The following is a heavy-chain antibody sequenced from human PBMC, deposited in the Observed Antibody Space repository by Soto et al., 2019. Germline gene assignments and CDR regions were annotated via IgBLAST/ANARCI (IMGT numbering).Heavy chain of an antibody. CDR2: IRDKANSYTT. Sequence: EVQMVESGGGLVQPGRSLRLSCAASGFIFSDHYMDXVRQXPXXGLEWVGRIRDKANSYTTEYAASVKGRFTISRXXXXXXXXXXXXXXXXXXXXXXXXXXXXXYNDGVYASDIWGQGTMVTVSS. V-gene: IGHV3-72*01. CDR3: XXXXXYNDGVYASDI. J-gene: IGHJ3*02. CDR1: GFIFSDHY. D-gene: IGHD1-1*01.